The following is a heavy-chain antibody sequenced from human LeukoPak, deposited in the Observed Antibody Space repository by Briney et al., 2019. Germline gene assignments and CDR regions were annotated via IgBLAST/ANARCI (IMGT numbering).Heavy chain of an antibody. V-gene: IGHV3-53*01. D-gene: IGHD3-10*01. CDR3: AKYGSGSYPRDYFDY. CDR1: GFTVSSTY. Sequence: GGSLRLSCAASGFTVSSTYMSWVRQAPGKGLEWLSVIYRGGSTYYADSVKGRFTISRDLSKNTLYLQMNSLRAEDTAVYYCAKYGSGSYPRDYFDYWGQGTLVTVSS. J-gene: IGHJ4*02. CDR2: IYRGGST.